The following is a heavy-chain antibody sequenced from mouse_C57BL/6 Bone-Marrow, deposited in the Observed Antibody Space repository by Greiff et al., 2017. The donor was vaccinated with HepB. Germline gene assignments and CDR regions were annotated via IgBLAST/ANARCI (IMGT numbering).Heavy chain of an antibody. V-gene: IGHV5-17*01. D-gene: IGHD2-3*01. CDR1: GFTFSDYG. J-gene: IGHJ3*01. Sequence: EVQRVESGGGLVKPGGSLKLSCAASGFTFSDYGMHWVRQAPEKGLEWVAYISSGSSTIYYADTVKGRFTISRDNAKNNLFLQMTSLRSEDTAMCYCASGGYYSSWFAYWGQGALVTVSA. CDR2: ISSGSSTI. CDR3: ASGGYYSSWFAY.